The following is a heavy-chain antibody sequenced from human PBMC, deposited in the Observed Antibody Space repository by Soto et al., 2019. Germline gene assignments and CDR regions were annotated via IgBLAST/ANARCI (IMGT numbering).Heavy chain of an antibody. D-gene: IGHD3-10*01. CDR1: GFTFSSYA. V-gene: IGHV3-23*01. CDR3: AKDSLRRFGELLVSYYYYMGV. CDR2: ISGSGGST. J-gene: IGHJ6*03. Sequence: PGGSLRLSCAASGFTFSSYAMSWVRQAPGKGLEWVSAISGSGGSTYYADSVKGRFTISRDNSKNTLYLQMNSLRAEDTAVYYCAKDSLRRFGELLVSYYYYMGVWGKGTTVTVSS.